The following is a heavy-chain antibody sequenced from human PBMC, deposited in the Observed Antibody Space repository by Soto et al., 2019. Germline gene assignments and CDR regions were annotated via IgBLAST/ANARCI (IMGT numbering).Heavy chain of an antibody. J-gene: IGHJ1*01. CDR2: ISYDGRNR. D-gene: IGHD3-22*01. CDR1: GFTFSSYA. V-gene: IGHV3-30*04. Sequence: QVQLVESGGGVVQPGRSLTLSCAASGFTFSSYAIHWVRQAPGKGLEWVAVISYDGRNRYYTDSVKGRFTISRDNSKNTLYLKMNSMRAEDTAVYYCARDPGQGSYDSSGYYYCEYFQHWGQGTLVTVSA. CDR3: ARDPGQGSYDSSGYYYCEYFQH.